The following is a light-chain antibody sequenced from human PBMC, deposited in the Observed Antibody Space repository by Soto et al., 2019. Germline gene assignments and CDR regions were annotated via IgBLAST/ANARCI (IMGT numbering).Light chain of an antibody. V-gene: IGLV2-14*01. Sequence: SVLTQPASVSGSPGQSITISCSGSSGDIGGHKYVSWYQQHPGKAPKLIIYDLTNRPSGVSNRFSGSKSGNTASLTISGLQAEDEADYYCTSYTTSLYVFGSGTKVTVL. CDR3: TSYTTSLYV. J-gene: IGLJ1*01. CDR1: SGDIGGHKY. CDR2: DLT.